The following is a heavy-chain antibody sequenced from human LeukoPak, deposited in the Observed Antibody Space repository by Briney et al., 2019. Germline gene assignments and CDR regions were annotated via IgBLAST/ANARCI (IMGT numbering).Heavy chain of an antibody. J-gene: IGHJ4*02. D-gene: IGHD2-21*01. CDR3: AKFLPTHIVVANYYFDY. CDR1: GFTFDDYA. V-gene: IGHV3-23*01. CDR2: ISGSGGST. Sequence: GGSLRLSCAASGFTFDDYAMSWVRQAPGKGLEWVSAISGSGGSTYYADSVKGRFTISRDNSKNTLYLQMNSLRAEDTAVYYCAKFLPTHIVVANYYFDYWGQGTLVTVSS.